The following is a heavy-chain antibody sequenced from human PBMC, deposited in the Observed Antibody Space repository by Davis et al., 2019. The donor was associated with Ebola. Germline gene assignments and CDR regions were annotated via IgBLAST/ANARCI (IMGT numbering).Heavy chain of an antibody. CDR2: IHHSGSS. Sequence: PSETLSLTCTVSGGSISGYYWSWIRQPPGKGLEWIGYIHHSGSSYYHASLRSRVTMSVDTSKNQLSLKLSSVTAADTAVYYCARDRPGDSSSPPVGFDPWGQGTLVTVSS. D-gene: IGHD6-6*01. CDR3: ARDRPGDSSSPPVGFDP. V-gene: IGHV4-59*01. J-gene: IGHJ5*02. CDR1: GGSISGYY.